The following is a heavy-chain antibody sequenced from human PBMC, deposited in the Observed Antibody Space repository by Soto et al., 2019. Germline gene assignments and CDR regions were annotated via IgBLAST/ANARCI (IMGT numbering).Heavy chain of an antibody. D-gene: IGHD3-3*01. CDR2: IVPVFGMV. CDR1: RGTFNTSP. V-gene: IGHV1-69*01. CDR3: ATPHLRGRQYDYRSPATASLYHSGLGV. Sequence: QVLLAQSGAEVKKPGSSVKVSCQTSRGTFNTSPISWVRQAPGQGLEWLGDIVPVFGMVNYAQQFQDRFNLPAAESTISVCMEVSRLTPEDTAVYFCATPHLRGRQYDYRSPATASLYHSGLGVWGQGTTVIVSS. J-gene: IGHJ6*02.